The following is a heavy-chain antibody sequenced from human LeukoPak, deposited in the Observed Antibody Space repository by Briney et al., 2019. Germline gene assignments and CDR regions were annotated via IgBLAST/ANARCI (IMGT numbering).Heavy chain of an antibody. D-gene: IGHD2-2*01. Sequence: GGSLRLSCSASGFIFNSYGMHWVRQAPGEELEWVAVIWFDGSNKLYADSVKGRFTISRDNSKNTLSLQMNSLRAEDTAVYYCAREILVPAAIGAHGFDYWGQGILVTVSS. V-gene: IGHV3-33*01. CDR1: GFIFNSYG. CDR3: AREILVPAAIGAHGFDY. CDR2: IWFDGSNK. J-gene: IGHJ4*02.